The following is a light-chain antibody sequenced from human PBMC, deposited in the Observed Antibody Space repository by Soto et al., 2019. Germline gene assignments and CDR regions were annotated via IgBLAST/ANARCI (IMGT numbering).Light chain of an antibody. J-gene: IGKJ4*01. CDR3: QQFHDLPLT. V-gene: IGKV1-33*01. Sequence: DIQMTQPPSPLSASVGERVTITCHASQDIMKDLIWYQQKPGKAPRIVIYDASTLEAGVPSRFSGSGSGTDFTLSIDTLQTEDVATYYCQQFHDLPLTFGGGTEVEI. CDR1: QDIMKD. CDR2: DAS.